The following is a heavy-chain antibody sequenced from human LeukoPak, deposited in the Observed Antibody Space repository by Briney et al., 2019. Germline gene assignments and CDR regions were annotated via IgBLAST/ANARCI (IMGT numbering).Heavy chain of an antibody. J-gene: IGHJ4*02. CDR2: INHSGST. V-gene: IGHV4-34*01. CDR1: GGSFSGYY. Sequence: SETLSLTCAVYGGSFSGYYWSWIRQPPGKGLEWIGEINHSGSTNYNPSLKSRVTISVDTSKNQFPLKLSSVTAADTAVYYCAGDDYWGQGTLVTVSS. CDR3: AGDDY.